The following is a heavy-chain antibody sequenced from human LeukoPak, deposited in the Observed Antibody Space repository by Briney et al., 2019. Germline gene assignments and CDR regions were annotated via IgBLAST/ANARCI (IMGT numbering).Heavy chain of an antibody. Sequence: GGSLRLSCAASGFTFSSYSMNWVRQAPGKGLEWVSSISSSSGYIYYADSVKGRFTISRDNAKNSLYLQMNSLRAEDTALYYCASVDYYGSGNYYNDVDYWGQGTLVTVSA. CDR1: GFTFSSYS. J-gene: IGHJ4*02. V-gene: IGHV3-21*01. CDR3: ASVDYYGSGNYYNDVDY. CDR2: ISSSSGYI. D-gene: IGHD3-10*01.